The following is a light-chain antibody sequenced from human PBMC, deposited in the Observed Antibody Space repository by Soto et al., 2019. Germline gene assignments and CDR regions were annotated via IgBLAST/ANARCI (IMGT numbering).Light chain of an antibody. Sequence: EIVLTQSPATLSLSPGERATLSCRASQSVSTSLAWYQQKPGQAPRLLIYDASNRATGIPARSSGSGSGTDFTLTISSLEPEDFAVYYCQQRSNWPRTFGQGTKVDI. J-gene: IGKJ2*01. CDR2: DAS. CDR3: QQRSNWPRT. V-gene: IGKV3-11*01. CDR1: QSVSTS.